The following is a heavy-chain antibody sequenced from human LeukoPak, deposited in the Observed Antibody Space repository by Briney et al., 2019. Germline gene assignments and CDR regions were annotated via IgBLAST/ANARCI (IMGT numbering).Heavy chain of an antibody. CDR1: GGSISSSSYY. Sequence: SETLSLTCTVSGGSISSSSYYWGWIRRPPGKGLEWIGSIYYSGSTYYNPSLKSRVTISVDTSKNQFSLKLSSVTAADTAVYYCARMDVVVPVLLIIDFWGQGTLVTVSS. V-gene: IGHV4-39*07. CDR2: IYYSGST. J-gene: IGHJ4*02. D-gene: IGHD2-2*01. CDR3: ARMDVVVPVLLIIDF.